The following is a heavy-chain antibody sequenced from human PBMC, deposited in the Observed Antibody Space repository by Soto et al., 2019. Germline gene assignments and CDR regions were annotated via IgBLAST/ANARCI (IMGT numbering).Heavy chain of an antibody. CDR2: IYYSGST. V-gene: IGHV4-59*01. CDR1: GGSISSYY. Sequence: PSETLSLTCTVSGGSISSYYWSWIRQPPGKGLEWIGYIYYSGSTNYNPSLKSRVTISVDMSKNQFSLKLSSVTAADTAVYYCARDFEWLPIAAVKRSYYYYYGMDVWGQGTTVTVSS. CDR3: ARDFEWLPIAAVKRSYYYYYGMDV. J-gene: IGHJ6*02. D-gene: IGHD3-3*01.